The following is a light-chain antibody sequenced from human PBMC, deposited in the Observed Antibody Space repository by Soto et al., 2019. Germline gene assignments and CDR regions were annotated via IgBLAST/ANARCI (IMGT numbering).Light chain of an antibody. V-gene: IGLV2-14*01. Sequence: QSALTQPASVSGSPGQSITISCSGSGSDIGTYNFVSWYQHHPGRAPKLIISEVANRPSGVSDRFSGSKSGSLASLTISGLQADDEAVYYCSSYTTIKTVVFGGGTKVTVL. CDR1: GSDIGTYNF. CDR2: EVA. J-gene: IGLJ2*01. CDR3: SSYTTIKTVV.